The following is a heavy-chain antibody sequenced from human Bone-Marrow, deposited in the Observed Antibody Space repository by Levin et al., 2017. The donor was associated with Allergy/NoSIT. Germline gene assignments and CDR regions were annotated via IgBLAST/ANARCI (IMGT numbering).Heavy chain of an antibody. CDR2: ISYDGSNK. CDR3: AKVYCTNGVCYKIAFDI. D-gene: IGHD2-8*01. V-gene: IGHV3-30*18. J-gene: IGHJ3*02. Sequence: QAGGSLRLSCAASGFTFSSYGMHWVRQAPGKGLEWVAVISYDGSNKYYADSVKGRFTISRDNSKNTLYLQMNSLRAEDTAVYYCAKVYCTNGVCYKIAFDIWGQGTMVTVSS. CDR1: GFTFSSYG.